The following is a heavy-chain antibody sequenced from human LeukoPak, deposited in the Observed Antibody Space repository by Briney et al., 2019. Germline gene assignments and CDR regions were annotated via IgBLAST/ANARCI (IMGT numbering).Heavy chain of an antibody. V-gene: IGHV3-21*01. J-gene: IGHJ6*03. CDR3: ARQPDYYDSSGYFYYYYYMDA. Sequence: SVKGRFTISRDNAKNSLYLQMSSLRAEDTAVYYCARQPDYYDSSGYFYYYYYMDAWGKGTTVTVSS. D-gene: IGHD3-22*01.